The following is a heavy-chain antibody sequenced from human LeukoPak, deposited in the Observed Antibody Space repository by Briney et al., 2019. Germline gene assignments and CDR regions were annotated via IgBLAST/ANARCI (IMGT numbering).Heavy chain of an antibody. CDR1: GYTFTSYG. V-gene: IGHV1-18*01. D-gene: IGHD3-3*01. CDR2: ISAYNGNT. CDR3: ARDQTYYDFWSGYYRSGMDV. J-gene: IGHJ6*02. Sequence: GASVKVSCKASGYTFTSYGISWVRQAPGQGLEWMGWISAYNGNTNYAQKLQGRVTMTTDTSTSTAYMELGSLRSDDTAVYYCARDQTYYDFWSGYYRSGMDVWGQGTTVTVSS.